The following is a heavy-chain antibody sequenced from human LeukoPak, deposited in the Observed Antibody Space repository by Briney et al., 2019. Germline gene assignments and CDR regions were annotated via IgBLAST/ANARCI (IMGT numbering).Heavy chain of an antibody. J-gene: IGHJ4*02. CDR1: GGSISSGVYY. V-gene: IGHV4-31*03. CDR3: ARVIRWLQLSYFDY. D-gene: IGHD5-24*01. CDR2: IYYSGRT. Sequence: HPSQTLSLTCPVSGGSISSGVYYWSWIRQHPGKGLEWIGYIYYSGRTYYNSSLKSRVTISVDTSKNQFSLKLSSVTAADTAVYYCARVIRWLQLSYFDYWGQGTLVTVSS.